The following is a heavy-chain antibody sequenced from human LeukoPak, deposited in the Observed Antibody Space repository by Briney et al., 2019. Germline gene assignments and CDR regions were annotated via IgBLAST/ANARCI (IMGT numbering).Heavy chain of an antibody. Sequence: SETLSLTCTVSGGSISSYYWSWIRRPPGKGLEWIGYIYYSGSTNYNPSLKSRVTISVDTSKNQFSLKLSSVTAADTAVYYCARGSVLRFLEWLPDYYYYYYGMDVWGQGTTVTVSS. CDR1: GGSISSYY. CDR3: ARGSVLRFLEWLPDYYYYYYGMDV. J-gene: IGHJ6*02. CDR2: IYYSGST. V-gene: IGHV4-59*01. D-gene: IGHD3-3*01.